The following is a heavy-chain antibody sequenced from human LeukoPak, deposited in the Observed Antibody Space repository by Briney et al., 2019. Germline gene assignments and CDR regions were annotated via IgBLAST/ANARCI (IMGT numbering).Heavy chain of an antibody. D-gene: IGHD3-22*01. J-gene: IGHJ6*02. CDR1: GFTFSNYW. CDR3: ARSETTYYYDSSVYFYYYYGMDV. CDR2: IKQDGSEK. Sequence: GGSLRLSCAASGFTFSNYWMTWVRQAPGKGLEWVANIKQDGSEKYYVDSVKGRFAISRDNAKNSLYLQMNSLRAEDTAVYYCARSETTYYYDSSVYFYYYYGMDVWGQGTTVTVSS. V-gene: IGHV3-7*01.